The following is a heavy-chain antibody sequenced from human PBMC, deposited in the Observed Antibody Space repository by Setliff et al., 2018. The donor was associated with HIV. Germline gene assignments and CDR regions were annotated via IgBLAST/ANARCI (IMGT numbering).Heavy chain of an antibody. CDR2: VIPIFDRS. CDR3: AREGPCGNSCYSNY. D-gene: IGHD2-15*01. Sequence: SVKVSCKASGYTFISYGISWVRQAPGQGLEWMGRVIPIFDRSHYAEKFQGRVTMTADKSTSTAYMELSSLRSDDSAMYYCAREGPCGNSCYSNYWGQGTLVTVSS. J-gene: IGHJ4*02. V-gene: IGHV1-69*04. CDR1: GYTFISYG.